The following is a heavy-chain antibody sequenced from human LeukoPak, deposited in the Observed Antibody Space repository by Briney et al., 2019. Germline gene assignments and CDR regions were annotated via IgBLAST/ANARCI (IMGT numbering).Heavy chain of an antibody. V-gene: IGHV1-2*06. CDR2: INPNSGGT. J-gene: IGHJ4*02. D-gene: IGHD3-22*01. Sequence: ASVKVSCKASGYTFTGYYMHWVRQAPGQGLEWMGRINPNSGGTNSAQKFQGRVTMTRDTSISTAYMELSRLRSDDKAVYYCARIRNYYDSSGYPFDYRGQGTLVTVSS. CDR1: GYTFTGYY. CDR3: ARIRNYYDSSGYPFDY.